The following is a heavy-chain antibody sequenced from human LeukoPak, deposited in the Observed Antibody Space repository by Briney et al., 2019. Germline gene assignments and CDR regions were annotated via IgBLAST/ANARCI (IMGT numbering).Heavy chain of an antibody. Sequence: GASVKVSCKASGYTFTSYAMNWVRQAPGQGLEWMGWINTNTGNPTYAQGFTGRFVFSLDTPVSTAYLQISSLKAEDTAVYYCATGWLAGYYVGYYWGQGTLVTVSS. CDR1: GYTFTSYA. D-gene: IGHD3-9*01. CDR3: ATGWLAGYYVGYY. J-gene: IGHJ4*02. V-gene: IGHV7-4-1*02. CDR2: INTNTGNP.